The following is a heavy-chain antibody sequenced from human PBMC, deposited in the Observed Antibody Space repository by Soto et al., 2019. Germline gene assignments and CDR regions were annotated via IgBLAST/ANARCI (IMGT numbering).Heavy chain of an antibody. CDR1: GGTFSSYA. CDR3: ARILVDTNYYYYYGMDV. J-gene: IGHJ6*02. CDR2: IIPIFGTA. V-gene: IGHV1-69*01. Sequence: QVQLVQSGAEVQKPGSSVKVSCKASGGTFSSYAISWVRQAPGQGLEWMGGIIPIFGTANYAQKFQGRVTITADESTSTAYMELSSLRSEDTAVYYCARILVDTNYYYYYGMDVWGQGTTVTVSS. D-gene: IGHD5-18*01.